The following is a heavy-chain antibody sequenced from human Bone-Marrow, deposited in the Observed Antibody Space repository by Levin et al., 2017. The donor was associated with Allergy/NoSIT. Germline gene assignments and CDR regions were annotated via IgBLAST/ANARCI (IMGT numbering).Heavy chain of an antibody. CDR1: GGSISSSSYY. D-gene: IGHD6-13*01. CDR3: ARQESSSFPHGETNWFDP. V-gene: IGHV4-39*01. Sequence: SETLSLTCTVYGGSISSSSYYWGWIRQPPGKGLEWIGSIYYSGSTYYNPSLKSRVTISVDTSKNQFSLKLSSVTAADTAVYYCARQESSSFPHGETNWFDPWGQGTLVTVSS. J-gene: IGHJ5*02. CDR2: IYYSGST.